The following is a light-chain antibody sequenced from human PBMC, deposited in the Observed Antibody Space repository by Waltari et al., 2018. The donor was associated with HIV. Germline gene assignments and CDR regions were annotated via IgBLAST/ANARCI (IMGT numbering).Light chain of an antibody. V-gene: IGLV1-40*01. CDR2: GNI. Sequence: QSVLTQPPSVSGAPGQRVTISCTGSSSSIGAGYDVHWYQQLPGTAPKLLIYGNITRPSGVPDRFSGSKSGTSASLAITGLQAEDEADYYCQSYDSSLSGWVFGGGTKLTVL. J-gene: IGLJ3*02. CDR1: SSSIGAGYD. CDR3: QSYDSSLSGWV.